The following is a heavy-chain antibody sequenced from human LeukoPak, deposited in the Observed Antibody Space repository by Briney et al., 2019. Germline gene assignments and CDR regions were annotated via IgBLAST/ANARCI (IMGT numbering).Heavy chain of an antibody. V-gene: IGHV4-39*07. Sequence: SETLSLTCTVSGGSISSSSDYWGWIRQPPGKGLEWIGNIHYSGYSYYNLSLKSRVTISVDKSKNQFSLKLSSVTAADTAVYYCASLYYYGSGSEGWFDPWGQGTLVTVSS. CDR2: IHYSGYS. CDR3: ASLYYYGSGSEGWFDP. J-gene: IGHJ5*02. D-gene: IGHD3-10*01. CDR1: GGSISSSSDY.